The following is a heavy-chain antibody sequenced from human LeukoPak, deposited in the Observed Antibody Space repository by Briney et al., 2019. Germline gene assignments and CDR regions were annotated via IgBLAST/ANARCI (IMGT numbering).Heavy chain of an antibody. D-gene: IGHD3-9*01. CDR1: GGTFSNSA. CDR3: ARDRRSDILTGYYSGPSDHYYYYGMDV. J-gene: IGHJ6*02. Sequence: ASVKVSCKVSGGTFSNSAISWVRQAPGQGPEWMGRIIPILGIANYAQKFQGRVTITADKSTSTAYMELSSLRSEDTAVYYCARDRRSDILTGYYSGPSDHYYYYGMDVWGQGTTVTVSS. CDR2: IIPILGIA. V-gene: IGHV1-69*04.